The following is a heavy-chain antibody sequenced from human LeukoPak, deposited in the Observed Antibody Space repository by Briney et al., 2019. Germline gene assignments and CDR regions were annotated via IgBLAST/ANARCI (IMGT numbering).Heavy chain of an antibody. J-gene: IGHJ4*02. V-gene: IGHV1-24*01. Sequence: ASVKVSCKVSGYIFTELSMHWVRQAPGKGLEWMGSFDPENGETLYAQEFQGRVTLTEDTSADTAYMELISLRSGDTAVYYCTRSAVVLPYYFDYWGQGTLVTVSS. D-gene: IGHD3-22*01. CDR1: GYIFTELS. CDR2: FDPENGET. CDR3: TRSAVVLPYYFDY.